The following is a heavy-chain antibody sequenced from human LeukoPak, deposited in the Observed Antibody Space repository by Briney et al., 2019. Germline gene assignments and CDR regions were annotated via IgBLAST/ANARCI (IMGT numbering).Heavy chain of an antibody. CDR2: IYYSGST. Sequence: PSETLSLTCTVSGGSISSYYWSWIRQPPEKGLEWIGYIYYSGSTNYNPSLKSRVTISVDTSRNQFSLKLSSVTAADTAVYYCARGDSSGYYPDAFDIWGQGTMVTVSS. D-gene: IGHD3-22*01. CDR1: GGSISSYY. J-gene: IGHJ3*02. V-gene: IGHV4-59*01. CDR3: ARGDSSGYYPDAFDI.